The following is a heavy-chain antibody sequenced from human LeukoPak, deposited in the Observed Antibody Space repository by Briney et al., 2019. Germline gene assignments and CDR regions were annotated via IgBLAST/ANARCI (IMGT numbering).Heavy chain of an antibody. Sequence: GGSLRLSCAASGFSFSLYWMTWVRQSPGKGLEWVADINPDGSQKYSVDSAKGRFTISRDNAKNSLFLHLNSLRVDDTATYFCVRQMIRFWFDPWGQGTRVTVSS. V-gene: IGHV3-7*01. J-gene: IGHJ5*02. CDR1: GFSFSLYW. CDR2: INPDGSQK. D-gene: IGHD3-16*01. CDR3: VRQMIRFWFDP.